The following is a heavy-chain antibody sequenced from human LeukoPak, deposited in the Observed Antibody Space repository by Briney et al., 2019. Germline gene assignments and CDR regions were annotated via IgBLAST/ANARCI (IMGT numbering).Heavy chain of an antibody. D-gene: IGHD5-12*01. CDR2: IRYDDSKI. V-gene: IGHV3-30*02. CDR1: GFRFGDYA. J-gene: IGHJ4*02. CDR3: AKDSTLGGYDTYIDY. Sequence: GGSLRLSCTSSGFRFGDYAMTWVRQAPGKGLEWVAFIRYDDSKIYYADSVKGRFTISRDNTKNTLYLQMNSLRADDTAVYYCAKDSTLGGYDTYIDYWGQGTLVTVSS.